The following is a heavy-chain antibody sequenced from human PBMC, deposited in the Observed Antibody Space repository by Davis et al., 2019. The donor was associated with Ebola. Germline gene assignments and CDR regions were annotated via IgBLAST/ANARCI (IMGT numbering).Heavy chain of an antibody. CDR1: GYTFTGYY. D-gene: IGHD3-22*01. J-gene: IGHJ4*02. CDR3: ARSLLTMIEGETVN. CDR2: INPNSGGT. V-gene: IGHV1-2*02. Sequence: ASVKVSCKASGYTFTGYYMHWVRQAPGQGLEWMGWINPNSGGTNYAQKFQGRVTMTRDTSISTAYMELSRLRSDDTAVYYCARSLLTMIEGETVNWGQGTLVTVSS.